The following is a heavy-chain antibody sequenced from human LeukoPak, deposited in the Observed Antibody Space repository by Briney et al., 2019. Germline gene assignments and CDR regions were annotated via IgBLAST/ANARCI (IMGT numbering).Heavy chain of an antibody. CDR1: GFTFSSYE. CDR3: ARAATTLEDY. D-gene: IGHD2-15*01. J-gene: IGHJ4*02. Sequence: GGSLRLSCAASGFTFSSYEMNWVRQAPGKGLEWVSYISSSGSTIYYADSVKGRFTISRDNANNSLYLQMSSLRAEDTAVYYCARAATTLEDYWGQGTLVTVSS. CDR2: ISSSGSTI. V-gene: IGHV3-48*03.